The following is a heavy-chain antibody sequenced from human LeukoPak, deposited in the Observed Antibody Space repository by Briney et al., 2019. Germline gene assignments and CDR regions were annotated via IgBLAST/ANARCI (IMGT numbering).Heavy chain of an antibody. V-gene: IGHV3-23*01. CDR3: AKAGIGADGAGCRCEY. CDR1: GFTFSDYA. Sequence: SGGSLTLSCAASGFTFSDYAMSWVRRAPGKGLEWVSTASYYVGKQYHADSVRGRFTVSRDNSRNTVSLQMSSLRVEDTGIYYCAKAGIGADGAGCRCEYWGQGTLVTVSS. J-gene: IGHJ4*02. CDR2: ASYYVGKQ. D-gene: IGHD1-1*01.